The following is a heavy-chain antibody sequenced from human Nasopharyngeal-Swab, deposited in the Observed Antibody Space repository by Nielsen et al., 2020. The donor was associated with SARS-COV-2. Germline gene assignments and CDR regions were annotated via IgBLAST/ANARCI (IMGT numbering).Heavy chain of an antibody. J-gene: IGHJ6*02. CDR1: GGYIRNNDNY. Sequence: SETLSLTCAVSGGYIRNNDNYWRWVRQPPGKGLEWTGYIHYSGSTHYSPSLKSRVIISIDTSKNQFSLKLTSVTAADTAVYYCARISLVRGRPFYYYAMDVWGQGTTVTVSS. D-gene: IGHD3-10*01. CDR3: ARISLVRGRPFYYYAMDV. V-gene: IGHV4-30-4*01. CDR2: IHYSGST.